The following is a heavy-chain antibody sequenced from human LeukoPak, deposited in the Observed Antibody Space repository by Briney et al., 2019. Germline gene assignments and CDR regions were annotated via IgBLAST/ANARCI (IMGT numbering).Heavy chain of an antibody. Sequence: SETLSLTCTVSGGSISSGDYYWSWIRQPPGKGLEWIGHIYYSGSTYYNPSLKSRVTISVDTSKNQFSLKLSSVTAADTAVYYCARVARGATIFGGRASDYWGQGTLVTVSS. CDR3: ARVARGATIFGGRASDY. D-gene: IGHD3-3*01. V-gene: IGHV4-30-4*08. CDR1: GGSISSGDYY. J-gene: IGHJ4*02. CDR2: IYYSGST.